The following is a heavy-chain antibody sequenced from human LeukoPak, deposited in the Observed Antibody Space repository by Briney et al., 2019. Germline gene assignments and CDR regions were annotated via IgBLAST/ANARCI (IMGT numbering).Heavy chain of an antibody. J-gene: IGHJ4*02. CDR3: ARQGRGVTTYYFDY. CDR2: ISAYNGNT. D-gene: IGHD3-10*01. V-gene: IGHV1-18*04. CDR1: GYTFTSYG. Sequence: GASVKVSCKASGYTFTSYGISWVRQAPGQGLEWMGWISAYNGNTNYAQKLQGRVTMSTDTSTSTAYMELRSLRSDDTAVYYCARQGRGVTTYYFDYWGQGTLVTVSS.